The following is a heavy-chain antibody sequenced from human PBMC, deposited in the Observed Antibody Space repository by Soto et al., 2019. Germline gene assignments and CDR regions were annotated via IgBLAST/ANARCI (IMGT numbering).Heavy chain of an antibody. CDR3: ASGNSASAYIAH. CDR2: IYFSGST. J-gene: IGHJ4*02. V-gene: IGHV4-61*01. Sequence: SETLSLTCSVSGGSISSHSHYWGWIRQPPGKGLEWIGYIYFSGSTDYNTSLKSRVTISVDTSKNQFSLKLNSVTAADTAVYYCASGNSASAYIAHWGQGALVTVSS. D-gene: IGHD1-26*01. CDR1: GGSISSHSHY.